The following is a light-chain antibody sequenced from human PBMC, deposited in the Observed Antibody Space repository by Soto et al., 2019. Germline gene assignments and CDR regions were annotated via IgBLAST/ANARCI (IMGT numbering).Light chain of an antibody. CDR3: KQYNSYPYT. Sequence: DIQMTQSPSTLSASVGDRVTITCRASQSISSWLAWYQQKPGKAPKLLIYKASSLESGVPSRFSGSGSGTELTLTISRLQPDDFATYYCKQYNSYPYTFGQGTKLEIK. CDR2: KAS. CDR1: QSISSW. V-gene: IGKV1-5*03. J-gene: IGKJ2*01.